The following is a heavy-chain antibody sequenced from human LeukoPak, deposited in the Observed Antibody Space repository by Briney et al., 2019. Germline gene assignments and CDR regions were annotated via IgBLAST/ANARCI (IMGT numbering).Heavy chain of an antibody. J-gene: IGHJ4*02. Sequence: SETLSLTCTVSGGSISSSSYYWGWIRQPPGKGLEWIGSIYYSGSTYYNPSLKSRVTISVDTPKNQFSLKLSSVTAADTAVYYCARDTAMVKGGFDYWGQGTLVTVSS. CDR2: IYYSGST. CDR1: GGSISSSSYY. V-gene: IGHV4-39*07. CDR3: ARDTAMVKGGFDY. D-gene: IGHD5-18*01.